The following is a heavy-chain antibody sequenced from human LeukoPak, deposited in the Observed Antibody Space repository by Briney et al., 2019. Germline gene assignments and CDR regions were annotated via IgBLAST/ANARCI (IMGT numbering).Heavy chain of an antibody. CDR1: GFTFSDYY. CDR3: ARSPTGTTVSYFDY. V-gene: IGHV3-11*01. J-gene: IGHJ4*02. CDR2: ISSSGSTI. Sequence: GGSLRLSCAASGFTFSDYYMSWIRQAPGKGLEWVSYISSSGSTIYYADSVKGRFTISRDNAKNSLYLQVNSLRAEDTAVYYCARSPTGTTVSYFDYWGQGTLVTVSS. D-gene: IGHD1-1*01.